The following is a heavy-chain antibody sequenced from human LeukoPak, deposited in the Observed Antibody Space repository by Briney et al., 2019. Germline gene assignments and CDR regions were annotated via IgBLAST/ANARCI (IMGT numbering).Heavy chain of an antibody. CDR3: ARYCSGGSCYPGGFDP. Sequence: KGLEWIAEISHSGGINYNPSLKSRVTISIDTSKNQFSLKLSSVTAADTAVYYCARYCSGGSCYPGGFDPWGQGTLVTVSS. D-gene: IGHD2-15*01. J-gene: IGHJ5*02. CDR2: ISHSGGI. V-gene: IGHV4-34*01.